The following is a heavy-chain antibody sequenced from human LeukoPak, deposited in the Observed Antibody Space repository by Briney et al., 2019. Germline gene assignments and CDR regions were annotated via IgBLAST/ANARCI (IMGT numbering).Heavy chain of an antibody. J-gene: IGHJ5*02. CDR2: MSYSGRT. D-gene: IGHD4-17*01. V-gene: IGHV4-39*07. CDR1: GGSISISNYY. Sequence: SETLSLTCTVSGGSISISNYYWGWIRQPPGKGLEWIGSMSYSGRTYYNPSLKTRVTVSLDTSKNQFSLNLISVTAADTAVYYCARSPQETATTANWLAPGGQGTLVTVSS. CDR3: ARSPQETATTANWLAP.